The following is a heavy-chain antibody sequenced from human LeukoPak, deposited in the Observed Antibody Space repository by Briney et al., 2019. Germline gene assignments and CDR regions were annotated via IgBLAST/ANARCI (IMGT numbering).Heavy chain of an antibody. Sequence: GGSLRLSCAASGFTFSSYAMHWVRQAPGKGLEWVAVISYDGSNKYYADSVKGRFTISRDNSKNTLYLQMNSLRAEDTAVYYCARDGKAAAEYYYYMDVWGKGTTVTVSS. V-gene: IGHV3-30*04. J-gene: IGHJ6*03. CDR1: GFTFSSYA. CDR2: ISYDGSNK. D-gene: IGHD6-13*01. CDR3: ARDGKAAAEYYYYMDV.